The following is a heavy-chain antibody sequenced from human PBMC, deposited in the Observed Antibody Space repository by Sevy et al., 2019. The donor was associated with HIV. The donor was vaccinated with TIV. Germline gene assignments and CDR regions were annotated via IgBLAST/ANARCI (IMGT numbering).Heavy chain of an antibody. V-gene: IGHV3-23*01. CDR3: AKEWTLLSDWYGEFDY. D-gene: IGHD6-19*01. Sequence: GWSLRLSCAASGFTFTNYGMHWVRQAPGKGLEWVSGISNSGANTYYADSVRGRFTVSRDNSKNTVYLQLNSLRAEDTAIYYCAKEWTLLSDWYGEFDYWGQGTLATVSS. CDR2: ISNSGANT. J-gene: IGHJ4*02. CDR1: GFTFTNYG.